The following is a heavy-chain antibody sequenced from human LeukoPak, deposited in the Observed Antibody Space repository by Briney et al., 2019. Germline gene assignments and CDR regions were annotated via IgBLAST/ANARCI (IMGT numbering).Heavy chain of an antibody. CDR1: GFTVSNNY. V-gene: IGHV3-21*01. CDR3: ARAMGDFWSGYYLSYYYGMDV. CDR2: ISSSSSYI. D-gene: IGHD3-3*01. Sequence: KSGGSLRLSCAASGFTVSNNYMNWVRQAPGKGLEWVSSISSSSSYIYYADSVKGRFTISRDNAKNSLYLQMNSLRAEDTAVYYCARAMGDFWSGYYLSYYYGMDVWGQGTTVTVSS. J-gene: IGHJ6*02.